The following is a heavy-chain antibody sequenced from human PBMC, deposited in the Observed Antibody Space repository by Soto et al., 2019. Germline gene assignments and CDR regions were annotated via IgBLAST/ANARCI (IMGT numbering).Heavy chain of an antibody. CDR1: GGSISSGGYY. V-gene: IGHV4-31*03. D-gene: IGHD2-15*01. CDR2: IYYSGST. CDR3: ARVVVVAATRRFDT. J-gene: IGHJ5*02. Sequence: LSLTCTVSGGSISSGGYYWSWIRQHPGKGLEWIGYIYYSGSTYYNPSLKSRVTISVDTSKNQFSLKLSSVTAADTAVYYCARVVVVAATRRFDTWGQGTLVTVSS.